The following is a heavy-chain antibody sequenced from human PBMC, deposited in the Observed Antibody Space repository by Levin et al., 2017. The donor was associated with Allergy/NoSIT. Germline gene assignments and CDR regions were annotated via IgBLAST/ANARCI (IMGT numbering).Heavy chain of an antibody. CDR1: GFTFGSYA. CDR3: ARDAVYGSGSYPHNYGMDV. D-gene: IGHD3-10*01. V-gene: IGHV3-30-3*01. J-gene: IGHJ6*02. CDR2: ISYDGNNK. Sequence: LSLTCAASGFTFGSYAMHWVRQAPGKGLEWVAVISYDGNNKYYADSVKGRFTISRDNSKNTLYLQLNSLRAEDTAVYYCARDAVYGSGSYPHNYGMDVWGQGTTVTVSS.